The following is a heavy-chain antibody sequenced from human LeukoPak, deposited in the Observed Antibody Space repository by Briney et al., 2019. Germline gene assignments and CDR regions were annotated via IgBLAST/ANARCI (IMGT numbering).Heavy chain of an antibody. CDR3: ATLVVPAGMGYYYYMDV. CDR2: IRYDGSNK. CDR1: GFTFSSYG. V-gene: IGHV3-30*02. Sequence: GGSLRLSCAASGFTFSSYGMHWVRQAPGKGLEWMAFIRYDGSNKYYADSVKGRFTISRDNSKNTLYLQMNSLRAEDTAVYYCATLVVPAGMGYYYYMDVWGKGTTVTVSS. D-gene: IGHD2-2*01. J-gene: IGHJ6*03.